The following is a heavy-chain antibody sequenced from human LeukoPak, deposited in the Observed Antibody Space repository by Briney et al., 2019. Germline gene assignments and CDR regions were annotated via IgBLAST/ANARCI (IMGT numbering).Heavy chain of an antibody. CDR2: ISSSGSTI. J-gene: IGHJ4*02. Sequence: GGSLRLSCAASGFTFSNYEMRWVRQAPGKGLEWVSYISSSGSTIYYADSVKGRFTISRDNAKNSLNLQMNSLRAEDTAVYYCARGVPARRFDYWGQGTLVTVSS. CDR1: GFTFSNYE. V-gene: IGHV3-48*03. CDR3: ARGVPARRFDY.